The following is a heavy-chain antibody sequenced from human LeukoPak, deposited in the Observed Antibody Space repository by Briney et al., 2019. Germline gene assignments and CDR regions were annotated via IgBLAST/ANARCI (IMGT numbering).Heavy chain of an antibody. V-gene: IGHV4-39*01. D-gene: IGHD1-1*01. Sequence: SETLSLTCTVSGGSISSSSYYWGWIRQPPGKGLEWIGTIYYSGSTYYNPSLKSRVTISVDTSKNQFSLKLSSVTAADTAVYYCARRETWERSALIDYWGQGTLVTVSS. J-gene: IGHJ4*02. CDR2: IYYSGST. CDR1: GGSISSSSYY. CDR3: ARRETWERSALIDY.